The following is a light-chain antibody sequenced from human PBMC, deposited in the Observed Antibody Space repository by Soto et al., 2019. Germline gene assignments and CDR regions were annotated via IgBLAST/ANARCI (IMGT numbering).Light chain of an antibody. CDR1: QGISSY. J-gene: IGKJ1*01. V-gene: IGKV1-8*01. CDR3: QQYYSYPS. CDR2: AAS. Sequence: AIRMTQSPSSFSASTGDRVTITCRASQGISSYLAWYQQKPGKAPKLLIYAASTFQSGVTSRFSGSGSGTDFTLTISCLQYEDFATYYCQQYYSYPSFGQGTKVEIK.